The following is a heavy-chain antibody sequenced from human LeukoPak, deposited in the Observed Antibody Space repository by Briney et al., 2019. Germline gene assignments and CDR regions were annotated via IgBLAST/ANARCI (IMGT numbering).Heavy chain of an antibody. CDR2: IYYSGST. CDR1: GGSISSYY. CDR3: ARDAGGYEDY. V-gene: IGHV4-59*01. J-gene: IGHJ4*02. Sequence: KTSETLSLTCTVSGGSISSYYWSWIRQPPGKGLEWIGYIYYSGSTNYNPSLKSRVTISVDTSKNQFSLKLSSVTAADTAVYYCARDAGGYEDYWGQGTLVTVSS. D-gene: IGHD5-12*01.